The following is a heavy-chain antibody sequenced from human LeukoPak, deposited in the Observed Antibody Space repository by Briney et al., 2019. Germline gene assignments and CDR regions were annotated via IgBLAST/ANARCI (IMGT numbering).Heavy chain of an antibody. CDR2: IWYDGSNK. V-gene: IGHV3-33*01. Sequence: PGRSLRLSCAASGFTFSSYGMHWVRQAPGKGLEWVAVIWYDGSNKYYADSVKGRFTISRDNSKNTLYLQMNSLRAEDTAVYYYARDPNPGYSYCDYWGQGTLVTVSS. CDR3: ARDPNPGYSYCDY. D-gene: IGHD5-18*01. CDR1: GFTFSSYG. J-gene: IGHJ4*02.